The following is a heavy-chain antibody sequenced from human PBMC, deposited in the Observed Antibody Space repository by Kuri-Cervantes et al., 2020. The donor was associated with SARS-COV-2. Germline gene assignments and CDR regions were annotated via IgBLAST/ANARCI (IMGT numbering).Heavy chain of an antibody. Sequence: GSLRLSCTVSGGSISSSSYYWGWIRQPPGKGLEWIGGIYYSGSTYYNPSLKSRVTISVDTSKNQFSLKLSSVTAADTAVYYCARVGRAGPFDYWGQGTLVTVSS. CDR3: ARVGRAGPFDY. CDR1: GGSISSSSYY. V-gene: IGHV4-39*07. D-gene: IGHD6-13*01. CDR2: IYYSGST. J-gene: IGHJ4*02.